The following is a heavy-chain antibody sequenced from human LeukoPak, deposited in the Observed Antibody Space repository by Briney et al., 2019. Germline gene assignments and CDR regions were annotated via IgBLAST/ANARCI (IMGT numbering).Heavy chain of an antibody. V-gene: IGHV3-48*03. CDR3: AKPHFDY. CDR2: ISSSSSTI. Sequence: GGSLRLSCAASGFIFSSYEMNWVRQAPGKGLEWVSYISSSSSTIYYADSVKGRFTISRDKAKNSLYLQMNSLRAEDTAVYYCAKPHFDYWGQGTLVTVSS. CDR1: GFIFSSYE. J-gene: IGHJ4*02.